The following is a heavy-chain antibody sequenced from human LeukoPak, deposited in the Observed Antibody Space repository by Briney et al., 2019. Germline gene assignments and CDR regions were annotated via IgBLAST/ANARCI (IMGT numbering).Heavy chain of an antibody. V-gene: IGHV1-69*13. CDR3: ARKQQLVDYFDY. CDR2: IIPIFGTA. CDR1: GGTFSSYA. Sequence: ASVKVSCKASGGTFSSYAISWVRQAPGQGLEWMGGIIPIFGTANYAQKFQGRVTITADGSTSTAYMELSSLRSEDTAVYYCARKQQLVDYFDYWGQGTLVTVS. J-gene: IGHJ4*02. D-gene: IGHD6-13*01.